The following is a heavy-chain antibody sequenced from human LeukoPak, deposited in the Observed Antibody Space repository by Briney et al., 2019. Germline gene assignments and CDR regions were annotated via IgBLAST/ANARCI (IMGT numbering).Heavy chain of an antibody. Sequence: GGSLRLSCAASGFTFSNAWTSWVRQAPGKGLEWVAVIRFDGSTEYYADSVRGRFTISRDNSKNTVYLEMNSLRAEDTAVYYCARAYSRESGYDFVFENWGQGTLVSVSS. CDR2: IRFDGSTE. CDR3: ARAYSRESGYDFVFEN. D-gene: IGHD5-12*01. V-gene: IGHV3-33*08. CDR1: GFTFSNAW. J-gene: IGHJ4*02.